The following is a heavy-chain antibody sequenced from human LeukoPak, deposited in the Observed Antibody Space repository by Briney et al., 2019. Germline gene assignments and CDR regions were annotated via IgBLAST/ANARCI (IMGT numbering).Heavy chain of an antibody. V-gene: IGHV4-34*01. J-gene: IGHJ6*02. D-gene: IGHD5-24*01. Sequence: PSETLSLTCAVYGGSFSGYYWSWIRQPPGKGLEWIGEINHSGSTNYNPSLKSRVTISVDTSKNQFSLKLSSVTAADTAVYYCARGHRRDGYRGWDYYYYGMDVWGQGTTVTVSS. CDR3: ARGHRRDGYRGWDYYYYGMDV. CDR2: INHSGST. CDR1: GGSFSGYY.